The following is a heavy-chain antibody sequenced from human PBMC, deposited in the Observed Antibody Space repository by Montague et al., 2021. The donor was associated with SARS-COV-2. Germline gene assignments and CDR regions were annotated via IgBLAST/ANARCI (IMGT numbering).Heavy chain of an antibody. Sequence: SETRSLTCSVSSGSIISSGYYWGWIRQPPGKELEWIGNIYYSGTTYYXPSLQSRVTISVDTSKNHLSLRLSSVTAADTAVYFCARGMIRGVTTPFDYWGQGSQVTVSS. CDR3: ARGMIRGVTTPFDY. V-gene: IGHV4-39*02. CDR1: SGSIISSGYY. CDR2: IYYSGTT. J-gene: IGHJ4*02. D-gene: IGHD3-10*01.